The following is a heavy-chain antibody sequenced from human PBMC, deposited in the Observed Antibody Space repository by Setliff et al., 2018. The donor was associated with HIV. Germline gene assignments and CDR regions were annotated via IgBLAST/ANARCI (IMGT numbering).Heavy chain of an antibody. J-gene: IGHJ4*02. Sequence: ASVKVSCKASGYTFSSYGISWVRQAPGQGVEWMGWISAYNGNTNYAQKLQGRVTMTTDTSTSTAYMELRSLRSEDTAVYYCARESACSSTSCPKVLDYWGQGTLVTVSS. CDR2: ISAYNGNT. D-gene: IGHD2-2*01. CDR3: ARESACSSTSCPKVLDY. V-gene: IGHV1-18*01. CDR1: GYTFSSYG.